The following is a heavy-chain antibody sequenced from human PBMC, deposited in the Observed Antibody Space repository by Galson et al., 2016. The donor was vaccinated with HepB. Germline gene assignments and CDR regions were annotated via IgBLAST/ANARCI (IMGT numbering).Heavy chain of an antibody. D-gene: IGHD2-2*01. CDR2: IGTAGDT. J-gene: IGHJ4*02. Sequence: SLRLSCAASGFIFSSYDMHWVRQATGKGLEWVSAIGTAGDTNYPGSVKGRFTISRENAKNSLHLQMNSLGAEDTAVYYCARAPYCSTNNCYRYFDYWGQGTLVTVSS. V-gene: IGHV3-13*01. CDR1: GFIFSSYD. CDR3: ARAPYCSTNNCYRYFDY.